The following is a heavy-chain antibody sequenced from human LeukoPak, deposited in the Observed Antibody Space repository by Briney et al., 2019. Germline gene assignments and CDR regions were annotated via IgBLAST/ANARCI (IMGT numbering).Heavy chain of an antibody. V-gene: IGHV3-23*01. CDR3: ARGKTSQNIVTRKTYNWFDP. D-gene: IGHD2/OR15-2a*01. J-gene: IGHJ5*02. CDR2: ISGSGDNT. CDR1: GFTFSSHG. Sequence: GGTLILSCAASGFTFSSHGMSWVRQAPGKGLEWVSTISGSGDNTYYADSVKGRFTISRDNAKNSLYLQMKSLRAEDTAVYYCARGKTSQNIVTRKTYNWFDPWGQGTLVTVSS.